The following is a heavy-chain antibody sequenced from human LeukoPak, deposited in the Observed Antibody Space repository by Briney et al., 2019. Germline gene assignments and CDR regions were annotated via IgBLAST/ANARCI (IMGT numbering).Heavy chain of an antibody. CDR1: GFTFSTYW. J-gene: IGHJ4*02. V-gene: IGHV3-7*02. D-gene: IGHD1-26*01. Sequence: GGPLRLSCAASGFTFSTYWMSWVRQAPGKGLEWVAIIKQDGTEKYYVDSVKGRFTISRDNAENSLCLQMNSLRAEDTAVYYCAAGVGASHFDYWGQGTLVTVSS. CDR3: AAGVGASHFDY. CDR2: IKQDGTEK.